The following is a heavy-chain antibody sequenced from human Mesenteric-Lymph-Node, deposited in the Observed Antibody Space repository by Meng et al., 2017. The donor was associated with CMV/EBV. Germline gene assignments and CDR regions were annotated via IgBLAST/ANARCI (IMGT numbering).Heavy chain of an antibody. CDR2: IYYSGST. V-gene: IGHV4-39*01. CDR1: GGSISSSSYY. Sequence: QLQLQESGPGLGKPSEPLSLTCTVSGGSISSSSYYWGWIRQPPGKGLEWIGRIYYSGSTYYNPSLKSRVTISVDTSKNQFSLKLSSVTAADTAVYYCARPHYYGSGSSPWFDPWGQGTLVTVSS. CDR3: ARPHYYGSGSSPWFDP. D-gene: IGHD3-10*01. J-gene: IGHJ5*02.